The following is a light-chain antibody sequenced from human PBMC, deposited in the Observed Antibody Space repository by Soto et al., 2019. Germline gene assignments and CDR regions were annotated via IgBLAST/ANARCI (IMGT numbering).Light chain of an antibody. Sequence: VLTQSPDTLSVSPGESATLSCKASQSVSSNLAWYQQKPGQAPRLLLYGASTRATGIPARFSGSGSGTELTLTISSLQSEDFAAYYCQQYNNWPPWTFGQGTKVDIK. CDR1: QSVSSN. CDR2: GAS. CDR3: QQYNNWPPWT. V-gene: IGKV3-15*01. J-gene: IGKJ1*01.